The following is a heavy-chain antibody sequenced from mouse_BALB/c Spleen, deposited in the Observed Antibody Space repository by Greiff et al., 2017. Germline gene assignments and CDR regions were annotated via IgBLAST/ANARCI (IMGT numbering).Heavy chain of an antibody. V-gene: IGHV5-17*02. J-gene: IGHJ2*01. CDR3: ARCEGWRRDYFDY. D-gene: IGHD2-3*01. Sequence: EVQLVESGGGLVQPGGSRKLSCAASGFTFSSFGMHWVRQAPEKGLEWVAYISSGSSTIYYADTVKGRFTISRDKPKNTLFLQMTSLRSEDTAMYYCARCEGWRRDYFDYWGQGTTLTVSS. CDR2: ISSGSSTI. CDR1: GFTFSSFG.